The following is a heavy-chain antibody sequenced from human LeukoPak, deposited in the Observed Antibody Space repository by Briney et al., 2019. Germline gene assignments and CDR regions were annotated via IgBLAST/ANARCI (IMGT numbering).Heavy chain of an antibody. CDR1: GFTFSSHG. J-gene: IGHJ4*02. CDR2: IWYDGSNK. CDR3: ARAFGSGGYDLVPPTFDY. Sequence: PGGSLRLSCAASGFTFSSHGMHWVRQAPGKGLEWVAVIWYDGSNKYYADSVKGRFTISRDNSKNTLYLQMNSLRAEDTAVYYCARAFGSGGYDLVPPTFDYWGQGTLVTVSS. D-gene: IGHD5-12*01. V-gene: IGHV3-33*01.